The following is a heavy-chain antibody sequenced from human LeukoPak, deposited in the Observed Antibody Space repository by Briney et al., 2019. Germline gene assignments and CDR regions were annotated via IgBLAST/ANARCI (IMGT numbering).Heavy chain of an antibody. D-gene: IGHD6-19*01. CDR3: ARGGSLAAAPHRYYFDY. Sequence: GASVEVSCKASGYTFTSYYFHWVRQAPGQGLEWMGIINPSGGSTTYAQKFQGRVTMTRDTSTSTVYMELSSLRSEDTALFYCARGGSLAAAPHRYYFDYWGQGTPVTVSS. V-gene: IGHV1-46*01. CDR1: GYTFTSYY. CDR2: INPSGGST. J-gene: IGHJ4*02.